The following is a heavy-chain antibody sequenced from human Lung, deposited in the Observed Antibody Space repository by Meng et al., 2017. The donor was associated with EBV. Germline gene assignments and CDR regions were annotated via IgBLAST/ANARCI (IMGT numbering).Heavy chain of an antibody. D-gene: IGHD3-3*01. CDR2: ISSSSSYI. Sequence: EVKLVESGGGLVKPGGSRRLSCAAAGFTFSSYSMNWVRQAPGKGLEWVSSISSSSSYIYYADSVKGRFTISRDNAKNSLYLQMNSLRAEDTAVYYCARDPYDFWSGYRPFDYWGQGTLVTVSS. CDR3: ARDPYDFWSGYRPFDY. V-gene: IGHV3-21*01. J-gene: IGHJ4*02. CDR1: GFTFSSYS.